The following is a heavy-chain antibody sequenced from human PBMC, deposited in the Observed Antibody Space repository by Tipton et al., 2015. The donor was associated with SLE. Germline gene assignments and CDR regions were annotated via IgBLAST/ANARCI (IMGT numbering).Heavy chain of an antibody. V-gene: IGHV4-61*02. D-gene: IGHD3-16*01. J-gene: IGHJ3*02. CDR3: ARDNWGKSEVRAFDI. CDR1: GYSISSGYY. Sequence: TLSLTCNVSGYSISSGYYWGWIRQAAGKGLEWIGRIYTSGTTHYNPSLKSRVTISMDTSKNHFSLQLISVTAADTAVYFCARDNWGKSEVRAFDIWGPGTVVTVSS. CDR2: IYTSGTT.